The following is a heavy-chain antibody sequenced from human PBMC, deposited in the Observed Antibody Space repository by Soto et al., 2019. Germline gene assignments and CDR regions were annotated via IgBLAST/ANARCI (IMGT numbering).Heavy chain of an antibody. V-gene: IGHV4-30-4*01. CDR3: ARAPSPIAAAIS. CDR2: IYYSGST. J-gene: IGHJ5*02. Sequence: LSLTCTVSGGSISSGDYYWSWIRQPPGKGLEWIGYIYYSGSTYYNPSLKSRVTISVDTSKNQFSLKLSSVTAADTAVYYCARAPSPIAAAISWGQGTLVTVSS. D-gene: IGHD6-13*01. CDR1: GGSISSGDYY.